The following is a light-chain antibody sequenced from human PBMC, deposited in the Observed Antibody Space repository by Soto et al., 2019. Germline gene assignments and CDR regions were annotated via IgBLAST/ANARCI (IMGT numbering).Light chain of an antibody. Sequence: EIVLTQSPGTLSLSPGERTTLSCRASQSITASYLAWYQQKPGRTPRLLIHDISRRATGTPDRFSGSGSGTDFTLTISRLEPEDFAVYYCQQYGNLPWAFGQGTKVEV. CDR1: QSITASY. CDR2: DIS. V-gene: IGKV3-20*01. CDR3: QQYGNLPWA. J-gene: IGKJ1*01.